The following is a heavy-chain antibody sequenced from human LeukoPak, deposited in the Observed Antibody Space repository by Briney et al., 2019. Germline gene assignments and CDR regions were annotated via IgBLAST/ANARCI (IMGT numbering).Heavy chain of an antibody. CDR3: ARINSGYSYGVGDYYYMDV. D-gene: IGHD5-18*01. V-gene: IGHV3-48*03. Sequence: GGSLRLSCAASGFTFSSYEMNWVRQAPGKGLEWVSYISSSGSTIYYADSVKGRFTISRDNAKNSLYLQMNSLRAEDTALYYCARINSGYSYGVGDYYYMDVWGKGTTVTVSS. CDR1: GFTFSSYE. J-gene: IGHJ6*03. CDR2: ISSSGSTI.